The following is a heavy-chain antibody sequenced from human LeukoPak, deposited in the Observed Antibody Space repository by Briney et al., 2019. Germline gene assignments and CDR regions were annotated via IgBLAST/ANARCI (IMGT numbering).Heavy chain of an antibody. CDR1: GFTFSGYE. V-gene: IGHV3-48*03. D-gene: IGHD6-19*01. CDR2: ISSSGKTK. CDR3: ARGTFSMYSSGWYVGD. Sequence: PGGSLRLSCAGSGFTFSGYEMNWVRQAPGKGLEWVSYISSSGKTKFYADSVKGRFTISRDNGKNSLYLQMNSLRAEDTAIYYCARGTFSMYSSGWYVGDWGQGTLVTVSS. J-gene: IGHJ4*02.